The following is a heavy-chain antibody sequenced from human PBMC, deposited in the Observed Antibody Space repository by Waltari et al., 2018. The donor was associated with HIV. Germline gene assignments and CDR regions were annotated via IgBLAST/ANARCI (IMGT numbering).Heavy chain of an antibody. J-gene: IGHJ4*02. V-gene: IGHV3-30*12. CDR1: FSNYG. Sequence: FSNYGIHWLRQAPGKGLEWVAIISFDGKNKFYADSVKGRFTVSRDNSKNTLYLHMESLRGEDTAVYYCAKGGYDYGDYSYFDYWGQGTLVTVSA. CDR2: ISFDGKNK. CDR3: AKGGYDYGDYSYFDY. D-gene: IGHD4-17*01.